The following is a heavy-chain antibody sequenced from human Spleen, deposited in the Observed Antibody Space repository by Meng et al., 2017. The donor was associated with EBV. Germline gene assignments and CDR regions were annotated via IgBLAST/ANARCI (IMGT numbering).Heavy chain of an antibody. D-gene: IGHD3-10*01. CDR2: LIPLSDAP. V-gene: IGHV1-69*01. Sequence: QIGADGNKPGAHCQVSCRTHGGSFRSDGWSWVRQARGQGLEWMGGLIPLSDAPHYAQKFQGRVTITADESTSTHYLDLSGLRAEDTAVYYCASESGRGFTPDYWGQGTLVTVSS. CDR1: GGSFRSDG. J-gene: IGHJ4*02. CDR3: ASESGRGFTPDY.